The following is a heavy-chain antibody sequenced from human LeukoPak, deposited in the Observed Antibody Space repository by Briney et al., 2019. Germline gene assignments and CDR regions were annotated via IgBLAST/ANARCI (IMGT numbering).Heavy chain of an antibody. CDR2: ISYDGSNK. V-gene: IGHV3-30-3*01. CDR3: AKDQYYYDSRYYSYYHGMDV. CDR1: GFTFSSYA. Sequence: GRSLRLSCAASGFTFSSYAMHWVRQAPGKGLEWVAVISYDGSNKYYADSVKGRFTISRDNSKNTLYLQMNSLRAEDTAVYYCAKDQYYYDSRYYSYYHGMDVWGQGTTVTVSS. D-gene: IGHD3-22*01. J-gene: IGHJ6*02.